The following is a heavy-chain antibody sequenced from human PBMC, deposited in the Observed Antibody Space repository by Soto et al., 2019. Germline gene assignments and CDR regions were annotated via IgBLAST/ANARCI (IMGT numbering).Heavy chain of an antibody. Sequence: QVHLVQSGAEVKKPGASVKVSCKASGYTFTNYYIHWVRQAPGQGLEWLGIIRPSGGRTEYAQRFQGRVTMTRDTSTSTVYMELTSLTSEDTAVYYCAREPNESYYFDYWGQGTQVTVSS. D-gene: IGHD5-18*01. J-gene: IGHJ4*02. CDR2: IRPSGGRT. CDR3: AREPNESYYFDY. CDR1: GYTFTNYY. V-gene: IGHV1-46*01.